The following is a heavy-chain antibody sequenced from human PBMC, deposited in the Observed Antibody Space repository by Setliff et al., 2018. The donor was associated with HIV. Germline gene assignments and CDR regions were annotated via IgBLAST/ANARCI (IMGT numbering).Heavy chain of an antibody. CDR1: GYTFTSYG. D-gene: IGHD6-19*01. J-gene: IGHJ4*02. CDR3: ARQYSSGSRLDY. CDR2: ISAYNGNT. Sequence: ASVKVSCKAAGYTFTSYGIIWVRQAPGQGLEWMGWISAYNGNTNCEQKLQGRVIMTTDTSTSTVYMEMRSLRSDDTAVYYCARQYSSGSRLDYWGQGTLVTVPQ. V-gene: IGHV1-18*01.